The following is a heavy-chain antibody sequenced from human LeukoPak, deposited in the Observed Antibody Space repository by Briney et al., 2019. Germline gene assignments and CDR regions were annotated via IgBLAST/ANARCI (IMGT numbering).Heavy chain of an antibody. V-gene: IGHV3-48*03. J-gene: IGHJ4*02. Sequence: GGSLRLSCAASGFAFSSYEMNWVRQAPGKGLEWVSYISTSGSTIYYADSVKGRFTISRDNAKNSLYLQMNSLRGEDTAVYYCARAPRKDISGYYWFDYWGQGTLVTVSS. CDR3: ARAPRKDISGYYWFDY. CDR2: ISTSGSTI. CDR1: GFAFSSYE. D-gene: IGHD3-22*01.